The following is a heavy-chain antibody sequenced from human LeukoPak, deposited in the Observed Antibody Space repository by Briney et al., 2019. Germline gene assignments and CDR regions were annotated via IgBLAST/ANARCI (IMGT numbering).Heavy chain of an antibody. Sequence: GGSLRLSCAASGFSVSTYEMNWVRQAPGKGLEWLSLISSSGSMLDYADSVKGRFTISRDNAKNSLYLQMNSLRAEDTAIYYCARSSGVVVTVMRSKDFDYWGQGTLVTVSS. CDR2: ISSSGSML. CDR3: ARSSGVVVTVMRSKDFDY. CDR1: GFSVSTYE. J-gene: IGHJ4*02. V-gene: IGHV3-48*03. D-gene: IGHD2-21*02.